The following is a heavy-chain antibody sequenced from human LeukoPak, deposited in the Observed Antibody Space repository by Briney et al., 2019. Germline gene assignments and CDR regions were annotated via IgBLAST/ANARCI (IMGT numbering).Heavy chain of an antibody. D-gene: IGHD6-13*01. CDR2: IPYDGSNK. Sequence: GGSLRLSCAASGFTFSTYAMHWVRQAPGKGLEWVAVIPYDGSNKYYADSVKGRFTISRENSKNRLYLQMNSLRAEDTAVYYCARSGGIAENWFDPWGQGTLVTVSS. J-gene: IGHJ5*02. V-gene: IGHV3-30*04. CDR3: ARSGGIAENWFDP. CDR1: GFTFSTYA.